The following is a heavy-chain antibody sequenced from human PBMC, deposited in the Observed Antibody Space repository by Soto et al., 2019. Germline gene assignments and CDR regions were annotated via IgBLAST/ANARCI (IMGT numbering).Heavy chain of an antibody. Sequence: PSETLSLTCSVSGGSISSYYWGWIRQPPGQGLEWIGYIYYSGGTNYNPSLKSRVTISVDTSKNQFSLKLSSVTAADTAVYYCARAKAPLYSSSWYWFDPWGQGTLVTAPQ. J-gene: IGHJ5*02. CDR2: IYYSGGT. CDR1: GGSISSYY. CDR3: ARAKAPLYSSSWYWFDP. D-gene: IGHD6-13*01. V-gene: IGHV4-59*08.